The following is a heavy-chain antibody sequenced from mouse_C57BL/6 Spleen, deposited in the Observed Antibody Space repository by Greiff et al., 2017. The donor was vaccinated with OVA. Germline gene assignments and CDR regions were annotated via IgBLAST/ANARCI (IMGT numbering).Heavy chain of an antibody. CDR1: GYTFTSYW. CDR3: ARYYGSSYWYLDV. V-gene: IGHV1-69*01. Sequence: VQLQQPGAELVMPGASVKLSCKASGYTFTSYWMHWVKQRPGQGLEWIGEIDPSDSYTNYNQKFKGKSTLTVDKSSSTAYMQLSSLTSEDAAVYYCARYYGSSYWYLDVWGTGTTVTVSS. CDR2: IDPSDSYT. J-gene: IGHJ1*03. D-gene: IGHD1-1*01.